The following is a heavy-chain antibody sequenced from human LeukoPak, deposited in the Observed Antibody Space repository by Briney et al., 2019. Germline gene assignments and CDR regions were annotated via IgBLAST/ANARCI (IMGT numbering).Heavy chain of an antibody. Sequence: SETLSLTCAVYGGSFSGYYWSWIRQPPGKGLEWIGEINHSGSTNYNPSLKSRVTISVDTSKNQFSLKLSSVTAADTAVYYCARQPYYYDSSGYSFDYRGQGTLVTVSS. CDR3: ARQPYYYDSSGYSFDY. D-gene: IGHD3-22*01. V-gene: IGHV4-34*01. J-gene: IGHJ4*02. CDR1: GGSFSGYY. CDR2: INHSGST.